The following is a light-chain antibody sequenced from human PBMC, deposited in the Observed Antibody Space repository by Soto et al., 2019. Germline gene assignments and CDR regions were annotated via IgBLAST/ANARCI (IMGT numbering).Light chain of an antibody. CDR3: SSYTGSSIYV. J-gene: IGLJ1*01. Sequence: QSALTQPASVSGSPGQSITISCTGTSSDVGGYKYVSWYQQHPGKAPKLLIYEVSNRPSGVSNRFSGSKSGNTAPLTISGLQAEDEADYYCSSYTGSSIYVFGTGTKV. V-gene: IGLV2-14*01. CDR1: SSDVGGYKY. CDR2: EVS.